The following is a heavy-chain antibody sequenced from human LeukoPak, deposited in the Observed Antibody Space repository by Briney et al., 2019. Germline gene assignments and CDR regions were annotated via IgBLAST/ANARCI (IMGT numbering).Heavy chain of an antibody. CDR3: AKADDYDFWGGYYTGSAFDI. CDR1: GFTFSSYA. Sequence: GGSLRLSCAASGFTFSSYAMSWVRQAPGKGLEWVSAISGSGGSTYYADSVKGRFTISRDNSKNTLYLQMNSLRAEDTAVYYCAKADDYDFWGGYYTGSAFDIWGQGTMVTVSS. D-gene: IGHD3-3*01. J-gene: IGHJ3*02. V-gene: IGHV3-23*01. CDR2: ISGSGGST.